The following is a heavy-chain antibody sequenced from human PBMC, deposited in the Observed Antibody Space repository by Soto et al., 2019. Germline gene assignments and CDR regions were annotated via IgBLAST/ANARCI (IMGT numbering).Heavy chain of an antibody. V-gene: IGHV3-66*01. Sequence: GSLRLSCAASGFTVSSNYMSWVRQAPGKGLEWVSVIYSGGSTYYADSVKGRFTISRDNSKNTLYLQMNSLRAEDTAVYYCARGVGYCSGGSCYWYYFDYWGQGTLVTVSS. CDR3: ARGVGYCSGGSCYWYYFDY. J-gene: IGHJ4*02. CDR1: GFTVSSNY. D-gene: IGHD2-15*01. CDR2: IYSGGST.